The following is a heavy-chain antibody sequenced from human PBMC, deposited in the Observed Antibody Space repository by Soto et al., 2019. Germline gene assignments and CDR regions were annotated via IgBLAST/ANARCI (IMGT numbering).Heavy chain of an antibody. V-gene: IGHV6-1*01. CDR3: AGTTSHQWYYMDV. J-gene: IGHJ6*03. CDR1: GDSVSSNSAA. CDR2: TYYRSRWYN. D-gene: IGHD1-7*01. Sequence: QVQLQESGPGLVKPSQTLSLTCAISGDSVSSNSAAWNWIRLSPSRCLEWLARTYYRSRWYNDYAVSVRSRITVNTDTPKNQFSLQLTSVTPEDTAVYYCAGTTSHQWYYMDVWGKGTTVTVSS.